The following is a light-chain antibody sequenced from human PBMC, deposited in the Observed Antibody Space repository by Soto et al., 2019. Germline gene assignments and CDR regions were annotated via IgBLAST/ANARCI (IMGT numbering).Light chain of an antibody. CDR1: SSDVGGYDY. V-gene: IGLV2-14*01. CDR2: EVS. Sequence: QSVLTQPASVSGAPGQTITISCTGTSSDVGGYDYVSWYQLHPGKAPNLMVFEVSNRPSVVSYRFSGAKTGNTSSLPSTGLQAKDEADYFRSAYSISTAYLFGTGTKVTVL. CDR3: SAYSISTAYL. J-gene: IGLJ1*01.